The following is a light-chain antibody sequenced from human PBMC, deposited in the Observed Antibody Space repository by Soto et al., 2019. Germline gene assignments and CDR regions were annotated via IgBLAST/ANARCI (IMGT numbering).Light chain of an antibody. CDR1: QSVDKF. V-gene: IGKV3-11*01. Sequence: EVELTQSPATLSLSPGETATLSCRASQSVDKFLAWYQPRPGQPPRLLIFDSSNRATGVPVRFSGSGSGTVFTLTIGSLEPEDSAVYYCQQRKHWPPITFGQGTRLEIK. J-gene: IGKJ5*01. CDR2: DSS. CDR3: QQRKHWPPIT.